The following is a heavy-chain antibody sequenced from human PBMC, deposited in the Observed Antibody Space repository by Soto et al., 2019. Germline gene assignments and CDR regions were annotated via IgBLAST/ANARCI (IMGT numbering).Heavy chain of an antibody. CDR3: AAPGEVVLADRYYFDY. CDR1: GGTFSSYA. Sequence: QVQLVQPGAEVKKPGSSVKVSCKASGGTFSSYAISWVRQAPGQGLEWMGGIIPIFGTANYAQKFQGRVTITADESTSTAYMELSSLRSEDTAVYYCAAPGEVVLADRYYFDYWGQGTLVTVSS. D-gene: IGHD2-21*01. V-gene: IGHV1-69*01. J-gene: IGHJ4*02. CDR2: IIPIFGTA.